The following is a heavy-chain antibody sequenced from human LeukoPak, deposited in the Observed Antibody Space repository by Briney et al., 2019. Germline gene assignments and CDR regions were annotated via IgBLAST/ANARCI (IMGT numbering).Heavy chain of an antibody. D-gene: IGHD3-9*01. CDR2: IIPIFGTA. Sequence: SVKVSCKASLGTFSSYAISWVRQAPGQGLEWMGGIIPIFGTANYAQKFQGRVTITADESTSTAYMELSSLRSEDTAVYYCARDWEGYDILTGYYVRWFDPWGQGTLVTVSS. V-gene: IGHV1-69*01. CDR3: ARDWEGYDILTGYYVRWFDP. CDR1: LGTFSSYA. J-gene: IGHJ5*02.